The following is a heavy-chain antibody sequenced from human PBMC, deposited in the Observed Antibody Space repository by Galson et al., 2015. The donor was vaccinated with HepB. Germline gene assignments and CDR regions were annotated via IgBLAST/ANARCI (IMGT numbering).Heavy chain of an antibody. V-gene: IGHV4-30-4*01. CDR3: ARGPQYISGQYYFDS. D-gene: IGHD3-3*02. CDR2: INYSGST. CDR1: GGSVSSGDYF. Sequence: LSLTCTVSGGSVSSGDYFWSWIRQPPGKGLEWIAYINYSGSTYYKPSLKSRVTISVDTSKNQFSLKLSSVTAADTAVYYCARGPQYISGQYYFDSWGQGTLVTVSS. J-gene: IGHJ4*02.